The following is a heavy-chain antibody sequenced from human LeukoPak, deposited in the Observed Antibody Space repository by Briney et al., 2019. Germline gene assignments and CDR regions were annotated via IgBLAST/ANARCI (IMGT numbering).Heavy chain of an antibody. CDR3: ARARKIAARIPGAREYGMDV. CDR2: IIPIFGTA. CDR1: GGTFSSYA. Sequence: VKVSCKASGGTFSSYAISWVRQAPGQGLEWMGGIIPIFGTANYAQKFQGRVTITADESTSTAYMELSSLRSEDTAVYYCARARKIAARIPGAREYGMDVWGQGTTVTVSS. D-gene: IGHD6-6*01. V-gene: IGHV1-69*01. J-gene: IGHJ6*02.